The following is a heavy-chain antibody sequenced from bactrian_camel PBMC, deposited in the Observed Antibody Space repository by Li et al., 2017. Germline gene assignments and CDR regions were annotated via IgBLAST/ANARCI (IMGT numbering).Heavy chain of an antibody. CDR2: INGGGGTT. CDR3: GKKRTMGWQPGPALFQHDY. Sequence: VQLVESGGELVQPGGSLGLSCTASGFTFGAYAMSWARQAPGRALEWLASINGGGGTTRYADSVKCRVTISRDNASDTVYLQLNNLKSEDTAIYYCGKKRTMGWQPGPALFQHDYSNQGTQVTVS. V-gene: IGHV3S40*01. D-gene: IGHD1*01. CDR1: GFTFGAYA. J-gene: IGHJ4*01.